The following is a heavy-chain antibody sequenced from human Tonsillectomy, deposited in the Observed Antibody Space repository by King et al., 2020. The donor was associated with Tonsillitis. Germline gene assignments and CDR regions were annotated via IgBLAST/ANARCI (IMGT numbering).Heavy chain of an antibody. V-gene: IGHV3-30*03. J-gene: IGHJ6*03. CDR2: ISYDGVHE. D-gene: IGHD3-10*01. Sequence: VQLVESGGGVVQPGRPLRLSCVGPGFGFTFSTYVIHWVRQAPGAGLEWVAFISYDGVHEYYGDSVRGRFTITRDNSRDTAYLQMNNLRREDTATYYCARDFRRGPEYMDVWGRGTTVTVSS. CDR3: ARDFRRGPEYMDV. CDR1: GFGFTFSTYV.